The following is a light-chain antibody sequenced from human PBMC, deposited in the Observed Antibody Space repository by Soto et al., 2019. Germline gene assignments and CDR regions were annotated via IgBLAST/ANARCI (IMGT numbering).Light chain of an antibody. J-gene: IGLJ3*02. V-gene: IGLV1-47*01. CDR2: RSH. CDR1: NSNIGYNS. CDR3: ATWDDNLSGVV. Sequence: QSVLPQPPSVSGTPGQRVTISCSGSNSNIGYNSVYWYQQLPGTAPKLLIYRSHERPSGVPDRFSGSKSGTSASLAISGLRSEDEADYSCATWDDNLSGVVFGGGTKLTVL.